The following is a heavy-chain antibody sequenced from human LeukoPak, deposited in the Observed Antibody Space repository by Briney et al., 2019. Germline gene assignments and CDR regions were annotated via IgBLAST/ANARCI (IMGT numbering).Heavy chain of an antibody. CDR3: AKDREKQFQTWQQFCFGS. CDR1: EFLFSNSD. CDR2: ITSSGGGT. D-gene: IGHD5-24*01. V-gene: IGHV3-23*01. Sequence: GGSLRLSCAASEFLFSNSDMSWVRQAPGKGLERVSTITSSGGGTYYADSVKGRFTISRDNSKNTLSLQMNSLRAEDTAVYYCAKDREKQFQTWQQFCFGSWGQGTLVTVSS. J-gene: IGHJ4*02.